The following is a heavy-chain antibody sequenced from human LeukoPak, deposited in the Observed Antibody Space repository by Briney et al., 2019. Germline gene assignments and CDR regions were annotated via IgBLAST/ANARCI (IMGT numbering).Heavy chain of an antibody. V-gene: IGHV1-2*02. J-gene: IGHJ4*02. Sequence: ASVKVSCTASGYTFTVYYMHWVRQAPGQRLEWMGWINPNSGGTNYAQKFQGRVTMTRDTSISTAYMELSRLRSDDTAVYYCASTTYSDFWSGGSDYWGQGTLVTVSS. D-gene: IGHD3-3*01. CDR1: GYTFTVYY. CDR3: ASTTYSDFWSGGSDY. CDR2: INPNSGGT.